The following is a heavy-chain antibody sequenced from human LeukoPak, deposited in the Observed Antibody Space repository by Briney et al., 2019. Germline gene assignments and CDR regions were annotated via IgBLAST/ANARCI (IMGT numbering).Heavy chain of an antibody. CDR2: INGGNGDT. V-gene: IGHV1-3*03. J-gene: IGHJ4*02. CDR1: GYTFTNYA. CDR3: ARDFRYYYFDY. Sequence: ASVKLSCKASGYTFTNYAVHWVRQAPGQRLEWMGWINGGNGDTKYLQDFQGRITITRDTSASTAYMELSSLRSEDMAVYYCARDFRYYYFDYWGQGTLVTVSS. D-gene: IGHD3-10*01.